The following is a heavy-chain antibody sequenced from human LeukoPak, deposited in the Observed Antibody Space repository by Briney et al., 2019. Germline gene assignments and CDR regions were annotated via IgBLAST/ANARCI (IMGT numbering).Heavy chain of an antibody. D-gene: IGHD3-16*01. J-gene: IGHJ4*02. V-gene: IGHV3-49*03. Sequence: GGSLRLSCTASGFIFGDFAMSWIRQAPGKGLEWVTFIRSKTYGGTTEYAASVKDRFSISRDDSKSIAYLEMNSLKTDDTAVYYCTRDVGGVTDYWGQGALVTVSS. CDR2: IRSKTYGGTT. CDR1: GFIFGDFA. CDR3: TRDVGGVTDY.